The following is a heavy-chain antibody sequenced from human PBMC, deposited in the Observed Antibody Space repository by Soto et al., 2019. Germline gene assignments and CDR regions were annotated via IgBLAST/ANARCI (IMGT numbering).Heavy chain of an antibody. V-gene: IGHV3-9*01. CDR1: GFTFDDYA. Sequence: GGSLRLSCAASGFTFDDYAMHWVRQAPGKGLEWVSGISWNSGSIGYADSVKGRFTISRDNAKNSLYLQMNSLRAEDTALYYCAKDMNYIQGSSSWYFDYWGQGTLVTVSS. CDR2: ISWNSGSI. CDR3: AKDMNYIQGSSSWYFDY. D-gene: IGHD6-13*01. J-gene: IGHJ4*02.